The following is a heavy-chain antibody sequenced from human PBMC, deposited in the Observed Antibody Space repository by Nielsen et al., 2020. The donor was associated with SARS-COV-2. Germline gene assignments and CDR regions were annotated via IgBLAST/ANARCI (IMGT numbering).Heavy chain of an antibody. Sequence: GESLKISCAASGFTFRSYAMSWVRQAPGKGLEWVSVIYTGGTGTHYADSVKGRFSISRDNSKNTLYLQMNSLRAEDTAVYYCAKGRDNYYYDSWYYFDYWGQGSLVTVSS. J-gene: IGHJ4*02. CDR1: GFTFRSYA. CDR2: IYTGGTGT. V-gene: IGHV3-23*03. CDR3: AKGRDNYYYDSWYYFDY. D-gene: IGHD3-22*01.